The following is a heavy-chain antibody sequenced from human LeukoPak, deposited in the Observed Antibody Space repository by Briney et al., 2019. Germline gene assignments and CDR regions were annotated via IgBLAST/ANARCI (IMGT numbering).Heavy chain of an antibody. V-gene: IGHV3-30*02. CDR1: GFTFSSYG. CDR2: IRYDGSNK. Sequence: GGSLRLSCAASGFTFSSYGMHWVRQAPGKGLEWVVFIRYDGSNKYYAGSVKGRFTISRDNSKNTLYLQVNSLRTEDAAVYYCAKDYYGSGSPDYWGQGTLVSVSS. D-gene: IGHD3-10*01. J-gene: IGHJ4*02. CDR3: AKDYYGSGSPDY.